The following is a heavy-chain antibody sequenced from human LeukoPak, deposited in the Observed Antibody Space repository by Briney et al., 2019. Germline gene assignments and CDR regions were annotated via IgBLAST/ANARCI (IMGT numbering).Heavy chain of an antibody. V-gene: IGHV4-38-2*02. Sequence: RTSEALSLTCTVCVYSISSGYYGGWIRQPPGKGLEWIASMYHSGSTYYNPSLKSRVTVSVDPSKSQFSLKLSSVTAADTAVYYCARGEYYYDSSGFNDAFDIWGQGTMVTVSS. J-gene: IGHJ3*02. CDR3: ARGEYYYDSSGFNDAFDI. D-gene: IGHD3-22*01. CDR1: VYSISSGYY. CDR2: MYHSGST.